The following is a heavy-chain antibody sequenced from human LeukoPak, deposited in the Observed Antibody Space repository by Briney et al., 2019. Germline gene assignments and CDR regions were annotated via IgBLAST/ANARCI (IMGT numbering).Heavy chain of an antibody. V-gene: IGHV3-30-3*01. J-gene: IGHJ4*02. CDR1: GFTFSSYA. CDR2: ISYDGSNK. CDR3: ARGTGYYVFDY. Sequence: GGSLRLSCAASGFTFSSYAMHWVRQAPGKGLEWVAVISYDGSNKYYADSVKGRFTISRDNAKNTLYLQMNSLRAEDTAVYYCARGTGYYVFDYWGQGTLVTVSS. D-gene: IGHD3/OR15-3a*01.